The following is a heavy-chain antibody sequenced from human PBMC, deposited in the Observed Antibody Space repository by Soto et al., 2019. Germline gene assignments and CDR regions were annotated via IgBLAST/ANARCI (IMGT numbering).Heavy chain of an antibody. CDR1: GFTFSSYA. V-gene: IGHV3-30-3*01. CDR3: ARLQTTYPAHPFCYYGMDV. D-gene: IGHD1-1*01. CDR2: ISYDGSNK. J-gene: IGHJ6*02. Sequence: GGSLRLSCAASGFTFSSYAMHWVRQAPGKGLEWVAVISYDGSNKYYADSVKGRFTISRDNSKNTLYLQMNSLRAEDTAVYYSARLQTTYPAHPFCYYGMDVWGQGTTVPVSS.